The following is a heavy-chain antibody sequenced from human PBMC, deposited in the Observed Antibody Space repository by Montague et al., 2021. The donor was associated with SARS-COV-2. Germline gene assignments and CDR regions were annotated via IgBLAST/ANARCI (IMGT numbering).Heavy chain of an antibody. V-gene: IGHV4-34*01. CDR3: ARAIVDVTMMVVVVTGVEHYLDF. CDR1: GGSFRGYY. Sequence: SETLSLTCAVYGGSFRGYYWSWIRQPPGKGLEWIGDINHSGSTNYNPSFQSRVSISVDTSKNQFSLKLSSVTAADTAVYYCARAIVDVTMMVVVVTGVEHYLDFWGQGPLVTVSS. D-gene: IGHD3-22*01. CDR2: INHSGST. J-gene: IGHJ4*01.